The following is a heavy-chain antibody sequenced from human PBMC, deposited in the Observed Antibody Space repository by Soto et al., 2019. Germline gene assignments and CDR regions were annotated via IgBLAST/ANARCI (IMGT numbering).Heavy chain of an antibody. V-gene: IGHV4-31*03. CDR3: ARDRLMATAGTARHYFGLDV. Sequence: QVQLQESGPGLVKPSQTLSLTCTVPGGSIRSGGYYWSWVRQNPRKGLEWIGNIYYSGNTYYNPSLKSRLTISVDTSKNQFSLNLSSVTAADTAVYYCARDRLMATAGTARHYFGLDVWGQGTTVTVSS. D-gene: IGHD5-18*01. CDR2: IYYSGNT. J-gene: IGHJ6*02. CDR1: GGSIRSGGYY.